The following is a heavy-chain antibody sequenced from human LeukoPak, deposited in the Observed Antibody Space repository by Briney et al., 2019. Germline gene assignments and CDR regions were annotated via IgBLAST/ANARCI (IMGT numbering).Heavy chain of an antibody. Sequence: GGSLRLSCAASGFTFSRSWMSWVRQPPGKGLEGVANISPDGSTKYHMDSVKGRFTISRDNAKDSLYPEMSRLTDDDTAMYYCATGASGSWDFGGQGTLVTVSS. CDR1: GFTFSRSW. CDR3: ATGASGSWDF. V-gene: IGHV3-7*03. CDR2: ISPDGSTK. D-gene: IGHD6-13*01. J-gene: IGHJ4*02.